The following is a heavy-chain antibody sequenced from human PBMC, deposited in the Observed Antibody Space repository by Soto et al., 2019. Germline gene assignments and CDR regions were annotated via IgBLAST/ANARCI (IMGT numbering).Heavy chain of an antibody. V-gene: IGHV1-3*05. CDR1: GYTFTSYA. Sequence: QVQLVQSGAEEKKPGASVKVSCKASGYTFTSYAMHWVRQAPGQRLEWMGWINAGNGNTKYSQKFQGRVTITRDTSASTAYMELSSMRSEDTAVYYCARSVTGYSNWFDPWGQGTLVTVSS. CDR2: INAGNGNT. D-gene: IGHD3-22*01. CDR3: ARSVTGYSNWFDP. J-gene: IGHJ5*02.